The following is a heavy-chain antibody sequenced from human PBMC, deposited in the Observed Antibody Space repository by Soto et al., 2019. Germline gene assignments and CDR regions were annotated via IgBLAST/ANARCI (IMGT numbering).Heavy chain of an antibody. CDR1: GYIFVNYG. J-gene: IGHJ6*01. V-gene: IGHV1-18*01. D-gene: IGHD3-16*01. CDR2: ISPYTGNT. CDR3: MMVDNYVTHTPKDV. Sequence: QVQLVQSGDEVKKPGASVKVSCKASGYIFVNYGIAWVRQAPGQGLEWMGWISPYTGNTHSTTKVQGRITMTTDTSASTAYIVQVSLTSDDTALYYCMMVDNYVTHTPKDVWGQGTAVTVSS.